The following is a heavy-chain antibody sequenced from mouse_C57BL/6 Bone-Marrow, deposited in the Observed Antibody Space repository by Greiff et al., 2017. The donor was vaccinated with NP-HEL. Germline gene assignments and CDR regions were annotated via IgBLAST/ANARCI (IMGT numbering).Heavy chain of an antibody. D-gene: IGHD1-1*01. J-gene: IGHJ3*01. CDR1: GFTFSSYG. CDR3: ARGDYYGSGGFAY. V-gene: IGHV5-6*02. CDR2: ISSGGSYT. Sequence: DVMLVESGGDLVKPGGSLKLSCAASGFTFSSYGMSWVRQTPDKRLEWVATISSGGSYTYYPDSVKGRFTISRDNAKNTLYLQMSSLKSEDTAMYYCARGDYYGSGGFAYWGQGTLVTVSA.